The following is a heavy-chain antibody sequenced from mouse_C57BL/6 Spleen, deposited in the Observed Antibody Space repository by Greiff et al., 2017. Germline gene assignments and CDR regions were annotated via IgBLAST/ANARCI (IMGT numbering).Heavy chain of an antibody. CDR2: IYPGDGDT. J-gene: IGHJ4*01. CDR1: GYAFSSSW. CDR3: ARPGSSYAMDD. V-gene: IGHV1-82*01. D-gene: IGHD1-1*01. Sequence: QVQLQQSGPELVKPGASVKISCKASGYAFSSSWMNWVKQRPGKGLEWIGRIYPGDGDTNYNGKFKGKATLTADKSSSTAYMQLSSLTSEDSAVYFCARPGSSYAMDDWGQGTSVTVSS.